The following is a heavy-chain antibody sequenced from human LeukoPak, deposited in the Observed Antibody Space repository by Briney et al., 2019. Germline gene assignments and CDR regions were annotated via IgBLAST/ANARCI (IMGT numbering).Heavy chain of an antibody. CDR3: ARGYGVEAFDI. CDR1: GYTFTSYY. J-gene: IGHJ3*02. Sequence: SVKVSCKASGYTFTSYYMHWVRQAPGQGLEWMGGIIPIFGTGNYAQKFQGRVTITADKSASTAYMELSSLRSEDTAIYYCARGYGVEAFDIWGQGTMVTVSS. D-gene: IGHD3-16*01. CDR2: IIPIFGTG. V-gene: IGHV1-69*06.